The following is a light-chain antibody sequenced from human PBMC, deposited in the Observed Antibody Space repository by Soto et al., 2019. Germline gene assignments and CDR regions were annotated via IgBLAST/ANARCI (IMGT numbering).Light chain of an antibody. CDR1: QSSSRY. J-gene: IGKJ1*01. V-gene: IGKV1-39*01. CDR2: AAS. CDR3: QQSYSTPWT. Sequence: DIQMTQSPSSMSASVGNRVTITCRASQSSSRYLTWYQQKPGKAPKPLIYAASSLPSGVPSRFSGSGSGTDFTLTISSLQPEDFATYYCQQSYSTPWTFGQGTKVEIK.